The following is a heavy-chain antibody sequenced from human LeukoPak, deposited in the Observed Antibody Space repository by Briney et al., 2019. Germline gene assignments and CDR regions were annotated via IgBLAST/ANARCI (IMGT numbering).Heavy chain of an antibody. J-gene: IGHJ4*02. D-gene: IGHD2-2*01. Sequence: GGSLRLSCAASGVTFENHVMHWVRQAPGKGLEWVSSISWSGDRMGYADAVKGRFTISRDNAKNSLFLQMNSLRVEDTALYYCAKDLGGSATTGWGQGTLVTVSS. V-gene: IGHV3-9*01. CDR3: AKDLGGSATTG. CDR2: ISWSGDRM. CDR1: GVTFENHV.